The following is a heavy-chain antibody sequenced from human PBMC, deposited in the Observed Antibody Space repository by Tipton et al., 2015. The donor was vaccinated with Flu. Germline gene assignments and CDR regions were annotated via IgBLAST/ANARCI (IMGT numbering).Heavy chain of an antibody. V-gene: IGHV4-39*07. Sequence: TLSLTCTVSGGSISSSTYDWGWGWIRQPSGKGLEWIGRIYSSGSTNYNPSLKSRVTMSVDTSKNQFSLKMSSVTAADTAVYYCARFSVRGESDYWGQGTLVTVSS. D-gene: IGHD3-10*01. CDR2: IYSSGST. CDR3: ARFSVRGESDY. J-gene: IGHJ4*02. CDR1: GGSISSSTYD.